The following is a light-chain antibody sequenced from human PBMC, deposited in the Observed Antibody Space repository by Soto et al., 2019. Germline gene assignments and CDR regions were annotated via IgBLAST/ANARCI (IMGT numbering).Light chain of an antibody. J-gene: IGKJ1*01. V-gene: IGKV1-5*01. CDR3: QHYNSYGT. CDR2: DAS. CDR1: QSLSTW. Sequence: DIQMTQSPSTLSASVGDRVTITCRASQSLSTWLAWYQQKPGKAPTLLIYDASSLETGVPSRFSGSGSGTEFTLTISSLQPDDFATYYCQHYNSYGTFGQGTKVDIK.